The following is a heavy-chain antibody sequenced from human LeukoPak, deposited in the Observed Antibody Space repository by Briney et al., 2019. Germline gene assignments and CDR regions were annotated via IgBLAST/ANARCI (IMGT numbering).Heavy chain of an antibody. CDR2: MNPNSGNT. J-gene: IGHJ4*02. CDR1: GYTFTNYD. CDR3: ARGAAVAGIDY. Sequence: ASVKVSCKASGYTFTNYDINSVRQATGQGLEWMGWMNPNSGNTGYAQKFQGRVTMTRNTSISTAYMELSSLRSEDTAVYYCARGAAVAGIDYWGQGTLVTVSS. V-gene: IGHV1-8*01. D-gene: IGHD6-19*01.